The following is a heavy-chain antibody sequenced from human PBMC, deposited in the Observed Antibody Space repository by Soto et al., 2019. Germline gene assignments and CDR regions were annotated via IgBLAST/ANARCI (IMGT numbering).Heavy chain of an antibody. V-gene: IGHV3-9*01. D-gene: IGHD2-15*01. J-gene: IGHJ4*02. CDR3: AKDRGYCSGGSCTGGLEYYFDY. CDR2: ISWNSGSI. CDR1: GFTFDDYA. Sequence: GGSLRLSCAASGFTFDDYAMHWVRQAPGKGLEWVSGISWNSGSIGYADSVKGRFTISRDNAKNSLYLQMNSLRAEDTALYYCAKDRGYCSGGSCTGGLEYYFDYWGQGTLVTVSS.